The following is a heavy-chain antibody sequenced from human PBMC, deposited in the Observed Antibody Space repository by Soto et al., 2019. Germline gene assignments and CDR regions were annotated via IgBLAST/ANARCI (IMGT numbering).Heavy chain of an antibody. D-gene: IGHD1-20*01. CDR1: GGSISSSSYY. CDR3: ARYKSNYYYGMDV. V-gene: IGHV4-39*07. CDR2: IYYSGST. Sequence: PSETLSLTCTVSGGSISSSSYYWGWIRQPPGKGLEWIGSIYYSGSTFYNPSLKSRVTISVDTSKSQFSLKLSSVTAADTAVYYCARYKSNYYYGMDVWGQGTTVTVSS. J-gene: IGHJ6*02.